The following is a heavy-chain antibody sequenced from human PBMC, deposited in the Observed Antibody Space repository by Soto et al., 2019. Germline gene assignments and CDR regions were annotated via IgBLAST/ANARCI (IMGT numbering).Heavy chain of an antibody. CDR1: GGSVSSGSYY. J-gene: IGHJ6*02. Sequence: SETLSLTCTVSGGSVSSGSYYWSWIRQPPGKGLEWIGYIYYSGSTNYNPSLKSRVTISVDTSKNQFSLKLSSVTAADTAVYYCARDYYDSSGYSKLYYYYGMDVWGQGTTVTVSS. CDR3: ARDYYDSSGYSKLYYYYGMDV. CDR2: IYYSGST. D-gene: IGHD3-22*01. V-gene: IGHV4-61*01.